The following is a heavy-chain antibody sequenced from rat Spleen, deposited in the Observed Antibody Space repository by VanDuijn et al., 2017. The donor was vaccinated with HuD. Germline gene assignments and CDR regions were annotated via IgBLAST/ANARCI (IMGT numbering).Heavy chain of an antibody. CDR2: MWYDGNT. V-gene: IGHV2-63*01. Sequence: QVQLKESGPGLVQPSQTLSLTCTVSGFSLINYGVIWIRQPPGKGPEWMGEMWYDGNTAYNSALKSRLSISRDASKNQVFLKMNSLQTDDTGTYYCTREWAGDPYLRVMDAWGQGASVTVSS. CDR3: TREWAGDPYLRVMDA. CDR1: GFSLINYG. D-gene: IGHD2-1*01. J-gene: IGHJ4*01.